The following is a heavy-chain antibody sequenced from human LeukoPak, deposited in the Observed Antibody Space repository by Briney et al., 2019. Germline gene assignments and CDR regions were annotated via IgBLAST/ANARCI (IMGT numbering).Heavy chain of an antibody. J-gene: IGHJ4*02. V-gene: IGHV3-30*02. Sequence: GGSLRLSCAASGFTFSNYGMHWVRQAPGKGLEWVAFIRYDGSNKYYADSVKGRFTISRDNSKNTLYLQMNSLRAEDTAVYYCAKNEAAAGTFGYWGQGTLVTVSS. CDR1: GFTFSNYG. CDR3: AKNEAAAGTFGY. D-gene: IGHD6-13*01. CDR2: IRYDGSNK.